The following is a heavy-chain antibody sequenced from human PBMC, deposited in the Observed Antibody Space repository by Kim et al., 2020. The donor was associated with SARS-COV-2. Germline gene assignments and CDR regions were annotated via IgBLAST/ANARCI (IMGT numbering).Heavy chain of an antibody. D-gene: IGHD2-8*01. CDR3: ARQMVYATTLTPGADY. J-gene: IGHJ4*02. Sequence: SETLSLTCTVSGGSISSSSYYWGWIRQPPGKGLEWIGSIYYSGSTYYNPSLKSRVTISVDTSKNQFSLKLSSVTAADTAVYYCARQMVYATTLTPGADYWGQGTLVTVSS. V-gene: IGHV4-39*01. CDR1: GGSISSSSYY. CDR2: IYYSGST.